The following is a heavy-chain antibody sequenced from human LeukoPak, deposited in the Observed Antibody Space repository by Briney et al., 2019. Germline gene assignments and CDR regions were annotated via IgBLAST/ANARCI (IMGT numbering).Heavy chain of an antibody. V-gene: IGHV3-11*05. CDR3: ARGFVGIVGATEDYFDY. D-gene: IGHD1-26*01. Sequence: GGSLRLSCAASGFTVSSSYMSWIRQAPGKGLEWVSYISSSSSYTNYADSVKGRFTISRDNAKNSLYLQMNSLRAEDTAVYYCARGFVGIVGATEDYFDYWGQGTLVTVSS. CDR1: GFTVSSSY. J-gene: IGHJ4*02. CDR2: ISSSSSYT.